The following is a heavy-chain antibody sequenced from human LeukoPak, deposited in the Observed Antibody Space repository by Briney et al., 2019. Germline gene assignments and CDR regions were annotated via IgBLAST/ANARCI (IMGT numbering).Heavy chain of an antibody. CDR2: IKQDGSEK. Sequence: GGSLRLSCAASGFTFSSYWMSWVRQAPGKGLEWVANIKQDGSEKYYVDSVKGRFTISRDNAKNSLYLQMNSLRAEDTAVEYCAREHTGYSSSWYGSRYYYYYMDVWGKGTTVTISS. CDR3: AREHTGYSSSWYGSRYYYYYMDV. J-gene: IGHJ6*03. V-gene: IGHV3-7*01. D-gene: IGHD6-13*01. CDR1: GFTFSSYW.